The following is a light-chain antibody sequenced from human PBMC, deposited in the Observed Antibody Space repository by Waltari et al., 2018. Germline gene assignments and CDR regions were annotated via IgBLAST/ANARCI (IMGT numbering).Light chain of an antibody. Sequence: SALAQPSSVSGAPGQSVTIFCTCTSSGVGSLNRCSWYQQPPGTAPQPMSYEVSNRTSGGPDGFAGSEAGDTASLTISGLQAEYEADYYCSSYTGSRTWVFGGGTRLTVL. V-gene: IGLV2-18*02. CDR1: SSGVGSLNR. CDR3: SSYTGSRTWV. CDR2: EVS. J-gene: IGLJ3*02.